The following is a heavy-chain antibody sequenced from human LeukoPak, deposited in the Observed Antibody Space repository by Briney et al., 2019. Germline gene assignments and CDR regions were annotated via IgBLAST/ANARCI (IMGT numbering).Heavy chain of an antibody. CDR2: ISSSNSYI. D-gene: IGHD3-22*01. V-gene: IGHV3-21*01. Sequence: GGSLRLSCAASGFTIGSYSMNWVRQAPGKGLEWVSSISSSNSYIYYADSVKGRFTISRDNAKNSLYLQMNSLRAEDTAVYFCARGVQDYYDSSGYLDYWGQGTLVTVSS. CDR1: GFTIGSYS. J-gene: IGHJ4*02. CDR3: ARGVQDYYDSSGYLDY.